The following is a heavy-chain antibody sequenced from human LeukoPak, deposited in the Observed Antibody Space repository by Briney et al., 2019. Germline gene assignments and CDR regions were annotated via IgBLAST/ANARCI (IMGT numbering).Heavy chain of an antibody. CDR1: GGSSGTVASY. Sequence: PSETLSLTCTVSGGSSGTVASYGPWFGRPPGKGLEGMGGIYYSGSTYYSSSLKSRVTLSVDTSKNQFSLKMSSVTAADTAVFYCARLFSRGWEYHFGLDVWGQGTTVTVS. D-gene: IGHD6-19*01. CDR3: ARLFSRGWEYHFGLDV. J-gene: IGHJ6*02. CDR2: IYYSGST. V-gene: IGHV4-39*01.